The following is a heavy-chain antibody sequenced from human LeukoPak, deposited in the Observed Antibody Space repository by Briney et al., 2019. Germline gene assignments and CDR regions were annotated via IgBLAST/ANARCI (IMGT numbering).Heavy chain of an antibody. Sequence: SETLSLTCTVSGGSISSSSYYWGWIRQPPGKGLEWIGSIYYSGSTYYNPSLKSRVTISVDTSKNQFSLKLSSVTAADTAVYYCARLVRSWFDPWGQGTLVTVSS. J-gene: IGHJ5*02. V-gene: IGHV4-39*01. CDR2: IYYSGST. CDR3: ARLVRSWFDP. CDR1: GGSISSSSYY.